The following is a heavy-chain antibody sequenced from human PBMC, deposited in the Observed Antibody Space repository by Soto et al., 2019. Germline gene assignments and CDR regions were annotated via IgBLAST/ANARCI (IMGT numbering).Heavy chain of an antibody. CDR1: GFTFSRYS. V-gene: IGHV3-23*01. D-gene: IGHD3-10*01. Sequence: GGSLRLSCAASGFTFSRYSMSWVRQAPGKGLEWVSCISGSGVRTYYADSVKGRFTISRDNSKNTLYLQMNSLRAEDTAVYYCEKVAPITNHRDLAVAAKWLDHWGQGTLVTVSS. CDR3: EKVAPITNHRDLAVAAKWLDH. CDR2: ISGSGVRT. J-gene: IGHJ5*02.